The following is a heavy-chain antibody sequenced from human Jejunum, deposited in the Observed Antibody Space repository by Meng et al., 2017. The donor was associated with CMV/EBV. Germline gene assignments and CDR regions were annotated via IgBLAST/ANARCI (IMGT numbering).Heavy chain of an antibody. J-gene: IGHJ4*02. CDR1: RFTFSSYA. CDR3: ARGTGSGSWLIDS. V-gene: IGHV3-30*04. Sequence: SRFTFSSYAMHWVRQAPGKGLEWVAVIPFDGNNEHYADSVKGRFTISRDNSKNTLYLQVNSLRPEDTGVYYCARGTGSGSWLIDSWGQGTLVTVSS. CDR2: IPFDGNNE. D-gene: IGHD6-13*01.